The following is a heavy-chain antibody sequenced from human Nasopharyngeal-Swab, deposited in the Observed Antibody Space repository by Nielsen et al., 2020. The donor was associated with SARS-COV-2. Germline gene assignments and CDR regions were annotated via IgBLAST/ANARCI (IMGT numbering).Heavy chain of an antibody. D-gene: IGHD2-2*01. Sequence: SETLSLTCTVSGGSISSYYWSWIRQPPGKGLEWIGYIYYSGSTNYNPSLKSRVTISVDTSKNQFSLKLSSVTAADTAVYYCAREIVVVPAARRTYFDYWGQGTLVTVSS. J-gene: IGHJ4*02. V-gene: IGHV4-59*01. CDR1: GGSISSYY. CDR3: AREIVVVPAARRTYFDY. CDR2: IYYSGST.